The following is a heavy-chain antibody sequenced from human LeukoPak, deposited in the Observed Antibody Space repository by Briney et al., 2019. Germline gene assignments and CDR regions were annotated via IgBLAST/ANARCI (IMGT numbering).Heavy chain of an antibody. CDR1: GGSISSSSYY. Sequence: SETLSLTCTVSGGSISSSSYYWGWIRQPPGKGLEWIGSIYYSGSTYYNPSLKSRVTISVDTSKNQFSLKLSSVTAADTAVYYCARHSVKYSGSWFDYWGQGTLVTVSS. J-gene: IGHJ4*02. CDR3: ARHSVKYSGSWFDY. D-gene: IGHD6-13*01. CDR2: IYYSGST. V-gene: IGHV4-39*01.